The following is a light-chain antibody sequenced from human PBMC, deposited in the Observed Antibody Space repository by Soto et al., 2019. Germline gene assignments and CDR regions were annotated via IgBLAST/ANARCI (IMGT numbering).Light chain of an antibody. CDR3: QQRSNWPPPYI. Sequence: EIVLTQSPATLSLSPGGRATLSCRASQSVGSYLAWYQQKPGQAPRLLIYDASNRATGIPARFSGSGSGTDFTLTISSLEPEDFAVYYCQQRSNWPPPYIFGQGTKLEIK. J-gene: IGKJ2*01. V-gene: IGKV3-11*01. CDR2: DAS. CDR1: QSVGSY.